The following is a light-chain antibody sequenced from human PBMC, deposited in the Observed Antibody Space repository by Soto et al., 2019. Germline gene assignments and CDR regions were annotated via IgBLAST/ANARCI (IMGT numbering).Light chain of an antibody. CDR2: GDN. V-gene: IGLV1-40*01. J-gene: IGLJ2*01. Sequence: QSVLTQPPSVSGAPGQRVTISCTGSSSNIGAGYDVHWYQQLPGTAPKLLISGDNNRPSGVPDRFSGSKSGTSASLAITGLQAEDEADYYCQSYDTSLSGTVVFGGGTQLTVL. CDR3: QSYDTSLSGTVV. CDR1: SSNIGAGYD.